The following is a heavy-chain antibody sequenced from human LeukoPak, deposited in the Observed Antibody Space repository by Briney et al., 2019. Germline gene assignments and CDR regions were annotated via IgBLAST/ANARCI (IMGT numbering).Heavy chain of an antibody. Sequence: GGSLRFSCAASGFSFSSYAMSWVRQAPGKRLEWVSAISGSGGSTYYADSVKGRFTISRDNSKNTLYLQMNSLRAEDTAVYYCAKDDNYYGSGSYQDYWGQGTLVTVSS. CDR3: AKDDNYYGSGSYQDY. CDR2: ISGSGGST. CDR1: GFSFSSYA. D-gene: IGHD3-10*01. J-gene: IGHJ4*02. V-gene: IGHV3-23*01.